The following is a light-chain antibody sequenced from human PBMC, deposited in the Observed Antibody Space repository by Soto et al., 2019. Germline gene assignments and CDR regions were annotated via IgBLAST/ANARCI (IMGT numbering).Light chain of an antibody. V-gene: IGKV1-39*01. CDR2: AAT. Sequence: DIQMTQSPSSLSASVGDRVTITCRASQNILTYLNWYQQRPGKAPKFLIYAATSVQDGVPSRFSGSESGTEFTLTISSLQPEDSATYYCQQSYSAPLTFGQGTILEIK. CDR3: QQSYSAPLT. CDR1: QNILTY. J-gene: IGKJ2*01.